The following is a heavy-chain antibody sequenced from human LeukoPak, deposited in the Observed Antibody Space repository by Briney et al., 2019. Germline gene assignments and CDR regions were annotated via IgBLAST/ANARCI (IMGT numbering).Heavy chain of an antibody. CDR1: GGTFSSYA. J-gene: IGHJ5*02. V-gene: IGHV1-69*06. D-gene: IGHD6-13*01. Sequence: SVKVSCKASGGTFSSYAISWVRQAPGQGLEWMGGIIPIFGTANYAQKFQGRVTITADKSTSTAYMELSSLRSEDTAVYYCARDFGEYSSSWSYNWFDPWGQGTLVTVSS. CDR3: ARDFGEYSSSWSYNWFDP. CDR2: IIPIFGTA.